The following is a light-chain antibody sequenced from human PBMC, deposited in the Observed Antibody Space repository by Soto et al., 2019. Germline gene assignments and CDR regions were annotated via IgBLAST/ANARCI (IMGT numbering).Light chain of an antibody. CDR2: DAS. J-gene: IGKJ4*01. V-gene: IGKV3-11*01. Sequence: IVVTQSPATLSLSPGERATLSCRASQSVSSYLASYEEKPGQAPRLLIYDASNRATGIPARFSGSGSGTDFTLTISSLEPEDFAVYYCQQRSNWPPLTFGGATKVDI. CDR1: QSVSSY. CDR3: QQRSNWPPLT.